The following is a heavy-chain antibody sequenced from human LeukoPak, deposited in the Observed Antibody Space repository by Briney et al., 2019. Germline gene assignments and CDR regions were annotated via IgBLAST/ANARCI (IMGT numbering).Heavy chain of an antibody. D-gene: IGHD6-19*01. CDR3: ARGLLPYSSGWVIFDY. CDR1: GFTVTSNY. Sequence: PGGSLRLSCAASGFTVTSNYMSWVRQAPGKGLEWVSTILGSGDTYYADSVKGRFTISRDNSKNTLYLQMNSLRAEDTAVYYCARGLLPYSSGWVIFDYWGQGTLVTVSS. V-gene: IGHV3-66*01. CDR2: ILGSGDT. J-gene: IGHJ4*02.